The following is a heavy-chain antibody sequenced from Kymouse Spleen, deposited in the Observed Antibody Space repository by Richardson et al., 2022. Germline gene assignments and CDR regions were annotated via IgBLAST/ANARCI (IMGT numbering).Heavy chain of an antibody. CDR1: GFTFSSYG. J-gene: IGHJ6*02. Sequence: QVQLVESGGGVVQPGRSLRLSCAASGFTFSSYGMHWVRQAPGKGLEWVAVISYDGSNKYYADSVKGRFTISRDNSKNTLYLQMNSLRAEDTAVYYCAKARNYGIDYYYYGMDVWGQGTTVTVSS. CDR2: ISYDGSNK. V-gene: IGHV3-30*18. CDR3: AKARNYGIDYYYYGMDV. D-gene: IGHD1-7*01.